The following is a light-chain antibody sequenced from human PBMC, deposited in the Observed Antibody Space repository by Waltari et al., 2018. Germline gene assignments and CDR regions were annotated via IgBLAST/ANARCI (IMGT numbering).Light chain of an antibody. CDR2: KAS. V-gene: IGKV1-5*03. J-gene: IGKJ2*01. Sequence: DIQMTQSPSTLYASVGDRVTITCRASQSISSWLAWYQQKPGKAPKLLIYKASSLESGVPSRFSGSGSGTEFTLTISSLQPDDFATYYCQQYNSYSYTFAQGTKLEIK. CDR3: QQYNSYSYT. CDR1: QSISSW.